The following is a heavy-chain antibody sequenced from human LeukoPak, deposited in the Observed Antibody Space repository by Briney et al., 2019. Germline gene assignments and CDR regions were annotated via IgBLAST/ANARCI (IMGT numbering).Heavy chain of an antibody. V-gene: IGHV4-4*07. CDR2: IYTSGST. D-gene: IGHD2-2*01. J-gene: IGHJ4*02. CDR3: ARVGYCSSTSCYDGGYFDY. Sequence: SETLSLTCTVSGGAISSYDWSWIRQPAGKGLEWIGRIYTSGSTNYNPSLKSRVTMSVDTSKNQFSLKLSSVTAADTAVYYCARVGYCSSTSCYDGGYFDYWGQGTLVTVSS. CDR1: GGAISSYD.